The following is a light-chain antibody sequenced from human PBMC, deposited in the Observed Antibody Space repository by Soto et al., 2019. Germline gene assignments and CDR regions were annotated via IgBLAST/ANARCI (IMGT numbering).Light chain of an antibody. CDR3: CSYAGSYSFYV. CDR2: DVS. CDR1: SSDVGGYNY. V-gene: IGLV2-11*01. Sequence: QSALTQPRSVSGSPGQSVTISCTGTSSDVGGYNYVSWYQQHPGKAPKLMIYDVSKRPSGVPDRFSGSKSGNTASLTISGRQAEDEADYYCCSYAGSYSFYVFGTGTKGTVL. J-gene: IGLJ1*01.